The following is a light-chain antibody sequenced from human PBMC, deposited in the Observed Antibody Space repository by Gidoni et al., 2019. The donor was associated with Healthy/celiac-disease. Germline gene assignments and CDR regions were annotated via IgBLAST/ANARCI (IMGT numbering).Light chain of an antibody. CDR2: GTS. CDR3: QSYDSSLSGLGVV. V-gene: IGLV1-40*01. Sequence: QSVLPQPPSVSGAPGQRVTISGTGSSSNIGAGYYVHWYPQLPGTAPKLLISGTSNRPSGVPDRCSGSKSGTSASLAITVLQAEDEADYYCQSYDSSLSGLGVVFGGGPKLTVL. J-gene: IGLJ2*01. CDR1: SSNIGAGYY.